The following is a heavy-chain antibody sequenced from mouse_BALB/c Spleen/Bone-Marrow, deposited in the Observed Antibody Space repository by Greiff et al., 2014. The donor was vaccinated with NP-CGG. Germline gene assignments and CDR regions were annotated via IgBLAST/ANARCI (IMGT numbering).Heavy chain of an antibody. V-gene: IGHV7-3*02. CDR2: IRNKANGYTT. CDR3: ARDKGRVFFDY. J-gene: IGHJ2*01. Sequence: VQLQQSGRGLVQPGGSLRLSCATSGFTFTDYYMNWVRQPPGKALEWLGFIRNKANGYTTEYSASVKSRFTISRDNSQNILYLQMNTLRADDSATYYCARDKGRVFFDYWGQGTTLTVSS. CDR1: GFTFTDYY.